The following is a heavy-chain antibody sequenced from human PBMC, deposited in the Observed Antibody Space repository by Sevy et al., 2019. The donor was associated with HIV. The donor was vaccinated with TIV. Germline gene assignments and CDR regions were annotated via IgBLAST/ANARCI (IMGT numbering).Heavy chain of an antibody. CDR1: GFTFTRHS. V-gene: IGHV3-21*01. CDR2: ISSSSSYI. Sequence: GGSLRLSCAASGFTFTRHSMNWVRQAPGKGLGWVSYISSSSSYIYYANSVKGRFTISRDNAKNSVYLQMNSLRAEDTAVYYCARVPNYGDYGIDYWGQGTLVTVSS. D-gene: IGHD4-17*01. J-gene: IGHJ4*02. CDR3: ARVPNYGDYGIDY.